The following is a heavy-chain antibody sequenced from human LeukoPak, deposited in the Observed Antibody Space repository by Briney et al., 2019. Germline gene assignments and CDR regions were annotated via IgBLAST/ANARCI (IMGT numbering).Heavy chain of an antibody. D-gene: IGHD2-2*01. J-gene: IGHJ3*01. V-gene: IGHV4-38-2*01. CDR1: GYSISSGYY. CDR3: ARASTRSAFEF. Sequence: SETLSLTCAVSGYSISSGYYWGWIRQPPGKGLECIGNIYHSGSTYYNPSLKSRVTISVDTSKNQFSLNLSSVTASDTAVYYCARASTRSAFEFWGQGTMVSVSS. CDR2: IYHSGST.